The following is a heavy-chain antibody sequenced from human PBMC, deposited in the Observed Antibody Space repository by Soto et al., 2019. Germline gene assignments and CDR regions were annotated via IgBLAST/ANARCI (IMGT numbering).Heavy chain of an antibody. CDR2: IYSGGST. J-gene: IGHJ4*02. D-gene: IGHD2-21*01. CDR3: AIILWWSSGPMDY. CDR1: EFTVSSNY. V-gene: IGHV3-66*01. Sequence: EVQLVESGGGLVQPGGSLRLSCAASEFTVSSNYMSWVRQAPGKGLEWVSVIYSGGSTYYADSVKGRFTISRDNSKNTVCRQLNCLRAEDTAVYYGAIILWWSSGPMDYWGQGALVTVPS.